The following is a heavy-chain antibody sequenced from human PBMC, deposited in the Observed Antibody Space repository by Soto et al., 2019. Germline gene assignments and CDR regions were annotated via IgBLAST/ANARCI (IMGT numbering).Heavy chain of an antibody. CDR2: IDPNNGDT. CDR3: ARLRGQFYYGMDV. V-gene: IGHV1-2*02. Sequence: QVQLVQSGAEVKKPGASVKVSCKASGYNFIGYYIHWVRQAPGQGLQWMGWIDPNNGDTDSAQKFQGRITMTRDMSISTVYMDLSSLRIDDTAIYYCARLRGQFYYGMDVWGQGTTVAVSS. CDR1: GYNFIGYY. D-gene: IGHD6-19*01. J-gene: IGHJ6*02.